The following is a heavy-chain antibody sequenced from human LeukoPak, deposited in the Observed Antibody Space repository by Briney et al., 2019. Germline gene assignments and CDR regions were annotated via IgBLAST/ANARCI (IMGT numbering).Heavy chain of an antibody. D-gene: IGHD3-22*01. CDR3: TTYYYDSSGYYAPD. Sequence: SGTLSLTFAVSGGSISSSNWWSWVRQSPGKGLEWIGEIHHSGSTNYNPSLKSRVTISVDKSKNQFSLKLSSVTAADTAVYYCTTYYYDSSGYYAPDWGQGTLVTVSS. J-gene: IGHJ4*02. CDR2: IHHSGST. CDR1: GGSISSSNW. V-gene: IGHV4-4*02.